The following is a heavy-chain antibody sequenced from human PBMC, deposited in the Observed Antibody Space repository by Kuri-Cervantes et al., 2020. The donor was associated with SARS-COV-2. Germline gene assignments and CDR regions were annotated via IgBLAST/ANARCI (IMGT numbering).Heavy chain of an antibody. Sequence: SETLSLTCAVSGYSITSGYYWGWVRQPPGKGLEWIGSSYHSGSTYYKPSLKSRVTISTDTYTSKNQFSLKLTSVTAADTAIYYCAIAAVVPGFDYWGQGTLVTVSS. D-gene: IGHD6-13*01. CDR2: SYHSGST. V-gene: IGHV4-38-2*01. CDR3: AIAAVVPGFDY. J-gene: IGHJ4*02. CDR1: GYSITSGYY.